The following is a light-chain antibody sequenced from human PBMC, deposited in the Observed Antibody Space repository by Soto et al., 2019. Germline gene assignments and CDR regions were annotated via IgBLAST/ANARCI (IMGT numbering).Light chain of an antibody. V-gene: IGKV1-16*01. J-gene: IGKJ2*01. Sequence: DIQMTQSPSSVSASVGDRVTITCRASQGIIDYLAWFQQKPGEAPKSLIYAASSLESGVPSRFSGSGSVTDFTLTISVLQPEDFGTYYCQQYKTYPFTFGQGTRLQIK. CDR2: AAS. CDR3: QQYKTYPFT. CDR1: QGIIDY.